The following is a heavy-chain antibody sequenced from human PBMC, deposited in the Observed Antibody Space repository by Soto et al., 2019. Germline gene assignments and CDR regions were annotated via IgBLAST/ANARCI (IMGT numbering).Heavy chain of an antibody. CDR3: ASQHYYDSSGYYVVY. CDR2: IHYSGST. Sequence: SETLSLTCTVSGGSISGYYWSWIRQPPGKGLEWIGNIHYSGSTYYDSSLKSRVTISVDTSKNQFSLKLSSVTAADTAVYYCASQHYYDSSGYYVVYWGQGTLVTVSS. CDR1: GGSISGYY. D-gene: IGHD3-22*01. V-gene: IGHV4-59*04. J-gene: IGHJ4*02.